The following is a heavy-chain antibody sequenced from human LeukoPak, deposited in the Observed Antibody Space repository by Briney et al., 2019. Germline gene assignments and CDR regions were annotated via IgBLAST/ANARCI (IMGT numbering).Heavy chain of an antibody. V-gene: IGHV4-34*01. J-gene: IGHJ4*02. Sequence: SETLSLTCAVYGGSFSGYYWSWIRQPPGKGLEWIGEINHSGSTNYNPSLKSRVTISVDTSKNQFSLKLSSVTAADTAVYYCAKGDYYGSGRNYWGQGTLVTVSS. CDR3: AKGDYYGSGRNY. CDR2: INHSGST. D-gene: IGHD3-10*01. CDR1: GGSFSGYY.